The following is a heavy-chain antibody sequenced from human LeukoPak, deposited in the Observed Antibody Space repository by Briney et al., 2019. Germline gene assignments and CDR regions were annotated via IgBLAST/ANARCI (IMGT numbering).Heavy chain of an antibody. D-gene: IGHD4-23*01. CDR2: LYSGGST. J-gene: IGHJ4*02. CDR1: GFTVSSNY. Sequence: GGSLRLSCAASGFTVSSNYMSWVRQAPGRGLEWASVLYSGGSTYYADSVKGRFTISRDNSKNTLYLQMNSLRAEDTAVYCCARGSTVVTRFDYWGQGTLVTVSS. CDR3: ARGSTVVTRFDY. V-gene: IGHV3-53*01.